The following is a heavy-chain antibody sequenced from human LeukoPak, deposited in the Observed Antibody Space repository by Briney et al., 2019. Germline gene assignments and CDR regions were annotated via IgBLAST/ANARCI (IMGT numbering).Heavy chain of an antibody. CDR2: ISSSSTYI. Sequence: GGSLRLSCAASGFTFSSYIMNWVRQAPGKGLEWVSSISSSSTYIYYADSVKGRFTISRDNAKNSLYLQMNSLRVEDTAIYYCARSILAGTGGFDYWGQGSLITVSS. V-gene: IGHV3-21*01. D-gene: IGHD6-19*01. CDR3: ARSILAGTGGFDY. J-gene: IGHJ4*02. CDR1: GFTFSSYI.